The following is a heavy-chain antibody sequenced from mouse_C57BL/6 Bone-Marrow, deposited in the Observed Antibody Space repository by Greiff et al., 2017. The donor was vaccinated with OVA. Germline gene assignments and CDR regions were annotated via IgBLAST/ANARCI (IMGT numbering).Heavy chain of an antibody. V-gene: IGHV1-19*01. J-gene: IGHJ2*01. Sequence: EVQLQQSGPVLVKPGASVQMSCKASGYTFPDYYMHWVKQIHGKSLEWIVVINPYNGGTSYNQKFKGKATLTVDKSASTAYMELNSLTSEDSAVYYGASITTAFDYWGQGTTLTVSS. CDR3: ASITTAFDY. D-gene: IGHD1-2*01. CDR1: GYTFPDYY. CDR2: INPYNGGT.